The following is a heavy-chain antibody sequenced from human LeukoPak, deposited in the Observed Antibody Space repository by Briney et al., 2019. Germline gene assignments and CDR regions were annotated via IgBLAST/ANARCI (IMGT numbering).Heavy chain of an antibody. J-gene: IGHJ4*02. CDR3: AKGTSSWHEFDS. V-gene: IGHV3-53*01. CDR2: IYRGGST. CDR1: GFTVSSNY. Sequence: PGGSLRLSCAASGFTVSSNYMSWVRQAPGKGLEWVSVIYRGGSTYYADSVKGRFTISRDNSKNYLYLQMNSLRAEDTALYYCAKGTSSWHEFDSWGQGTLVTVSS. D-gene: IGHD6-13*01.